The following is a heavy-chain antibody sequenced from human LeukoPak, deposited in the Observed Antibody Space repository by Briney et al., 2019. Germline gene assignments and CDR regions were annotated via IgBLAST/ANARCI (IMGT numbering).Heavy chain of an antibody. CDR3: ARGRGSGSYHYLYYFDY. CDR2: ISAYNGNT. CDR1: GYTFTSYG. J-gene: IGHJ4*02. V-gene: IGHV1-18*01. D-gene: IGHD3-10*01. Sequence: ASVKVSCKASGYTFTSYGISWVRQAPGQGLEWMGWISAYNGNTNYAQKLQGRVTMTTDTSTSTAYMELSSLRSEDTAVYYCARGRGSGSYHYLYYFDYWGQGTLVTVSS.